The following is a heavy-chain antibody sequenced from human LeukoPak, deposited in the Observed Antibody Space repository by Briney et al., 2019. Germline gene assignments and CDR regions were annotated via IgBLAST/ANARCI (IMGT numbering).Heavy chain of an antibody. CDR2: INPGGGST. D-gene: IGHD4-17*01. J-gene: IGHJ4*02. CDR1: GYTFTNYY. V-gene: IGHV1-46*01. Sequence: ASVKVSCKASGYTFTNYYMNWVRQAPGQGLEWMGIINPGGGSTSCAQKFQGRVTVTRDTSTSTVYMELSSLRSEDTAVYYCAKAYGDYFEDWGQGTLVTVSS. CDR3: AKAYGDYFED.